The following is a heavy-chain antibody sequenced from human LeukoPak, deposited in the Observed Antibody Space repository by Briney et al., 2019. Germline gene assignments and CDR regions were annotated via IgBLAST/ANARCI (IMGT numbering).Heavy chain of an antibody. J-gene: IGHJ3*02. Sequence: PGGSLRLSCAASGLTFDHYVMHWVRQAPGKGLEWVSLISGDGGGTYYADSVKGRLTISRDNSKNSLYLQMNSLTTEDTALYFCAKGTTMYAFDIWGQGTMVTVSS. CDR2: ISGDGGGT. CDR1: GLTFDHYV. CDR3: AKGTTMYAFDI. D-gene: IGHD1-1*01. V-gene: IGHV3-43*02.